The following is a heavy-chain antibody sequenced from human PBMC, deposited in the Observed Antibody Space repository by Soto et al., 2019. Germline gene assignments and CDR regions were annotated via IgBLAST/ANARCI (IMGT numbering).Heavy chain of an antibody. J-gene: IGHJ5*02. V-gene: IGHV3-23*01. CDR3: VKEGRLAVGGLGL. D-gene: IGHD3-10*01. CDR1: GVSGNNHD. CDR2: FAGDFINT. Sequence: EGGVRGSCVASGVSGNNHDTHWVRQAPGEGLEWVSGFAGDFINTRYADSVRGRFTISRDTSKNTLSLQMDSLRVEDTAIYYCVKEGRLAVGGLGLWRQGALFTVSS.